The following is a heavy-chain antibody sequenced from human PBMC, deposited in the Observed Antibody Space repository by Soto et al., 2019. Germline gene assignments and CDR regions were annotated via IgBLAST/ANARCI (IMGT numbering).Heavy chain of an antibody. J-gene: IGHJ4*02. CDR3: AREGGIVGATAADY. CDR2: IYYSGST. Sequence: QVQLQESGPGLVKPSQTLSLTCPVSGGSLSSGGYYWSWIRQHPGKGLEWIGYIYYSGSTYYNPSLKSRVTISVDTSKNQFSLKLSSVTAADTAVYYCAREGGIVGATAADYWGQGTLVTVSS. D-gene: IGHD1-26*01. V-gene: IGHV4-31*03. CDR1: GGSLSSGGYY.